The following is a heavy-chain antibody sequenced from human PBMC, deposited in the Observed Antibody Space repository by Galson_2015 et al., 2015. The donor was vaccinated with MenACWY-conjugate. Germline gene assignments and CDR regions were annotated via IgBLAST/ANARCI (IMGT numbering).Heavy chain of an antibody. Sequence: QSGAEVKKPGESLKISCKGSGYNFITYWIGWVRQMPGKGLEWVGLISPIDFKTRYSPSFQGQVTISADESISTAFLQWSSLKASDTAMYYCARHPPGGRGMDVWGRGTTVTISS. D-gene: IGHD1-26*01. CDR1: GYNFITYW. J-gene: IGHJ6*02. CDR3: ARHPPGGRGMDV. CDR2: ISPIDFKT. V-gene: IGHV5-51*01.